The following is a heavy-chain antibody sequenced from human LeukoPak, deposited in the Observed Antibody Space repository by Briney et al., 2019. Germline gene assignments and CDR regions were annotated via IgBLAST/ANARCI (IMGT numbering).Heavy chain of an antibody. Sequence: ASVKVSCKASGYTCTGYYMHWVRQAPGQGLEWMGRINPNSGGTNYAQKFQGRVTMTRDTSISTAYMELSRLRSDDTAVYYCATTSGSGHRGFDYWGQGTLVTVSS. CDR2: INPNSGGT. D-gene: IGHD6-19*01. V-gene: IGHV1-2*06. CDR3: ATTSGSGHRGFDY. J-gene: IGHJ4*02. CDR1: GYTCTGYY.